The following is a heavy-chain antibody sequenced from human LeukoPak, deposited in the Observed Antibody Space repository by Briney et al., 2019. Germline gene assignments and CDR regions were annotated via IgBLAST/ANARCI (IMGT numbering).Heavy chain of an antibody. CDR1: GGSISSYY. CDR3: TRVTGYMIEDYFDY. D-gene: IGHD3-22*01. Sequence: SETLSLTCTVSGGSISSYYWSWIRQPPGKGLEWIGYIFYTGSTNYNPSLKSRVTISGDASKNQFSLKLSSVTAADTAVYYCTRVTGYMIEDYFDYWGQGTLVTVSS. CDR2: IFYTGST. V-gene: IGHV4-59*01. J-gene: IGHJ4*02.